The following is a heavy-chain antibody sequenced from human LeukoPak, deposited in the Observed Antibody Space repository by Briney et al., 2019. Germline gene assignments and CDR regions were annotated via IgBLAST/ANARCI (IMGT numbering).Heavy chain of an antibody. CDR3: ARLVQVPAALTAYYYYYYMDV. CDR1: GGTFSSYA. Sequence: GASVKVSCKASGGTFSSYAISWVRQAPGQGLEWMGGIIPIFGTANYAQKFQGRVTITADESTSKAYMELSSLRSEDTAVYYCARLVQVPAALTAYYYYYYMDVWGKGNTVTISS. D-gene: IGHD2-2*01. J-gene: IGHJ6*03. V-gene: IGHV1-69*13. CDR2: IIPIFGTA.